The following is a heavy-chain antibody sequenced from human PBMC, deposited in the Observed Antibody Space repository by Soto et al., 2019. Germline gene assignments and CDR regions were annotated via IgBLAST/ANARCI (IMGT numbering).Heavy chain of an antibody. CDR2: IDPSDSYT. D-gene: IGHD5-18*01. V-gene: IGHV5-10-1*01. Sequence: PGESLKISCKGSGYSFTSYWISWVRQMPGKGLEWMGRIDPSDSYTNYSPSFQGHVTISADKSISTAYLQWSSLKASDTAMYYCARGLVDTAMVGAFDIWGQGTMVTVS. CDR1: GYSFTSYW. CDR3: ARGLVDTAMVGAFDI. J-gene: IGHJ3*02.